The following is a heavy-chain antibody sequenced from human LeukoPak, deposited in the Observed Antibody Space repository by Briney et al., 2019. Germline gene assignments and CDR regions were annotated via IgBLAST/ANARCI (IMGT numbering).Heavy chain of an antibody. Sequence: SETLSLTGTVSGSYISSSSYSWGWIRQPPGKGLECIGNIYYTGTTYSNPSLKSRVTISVDTSKNQFSLKLSSVTAADTAVYYCARGIAPRYYWGQGTLVTVSS. V-gene: IGHV4-39*07. CDR3: ARGIAPRYY. D-gene: IGHD6-13*01. CDR2: IYYTGTT. CDR1: GSYISSSSYS. J-gene: IGHJ4*02.